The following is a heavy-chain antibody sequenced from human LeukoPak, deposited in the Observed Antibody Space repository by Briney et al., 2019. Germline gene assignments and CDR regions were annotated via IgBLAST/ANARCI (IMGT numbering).Heavy chain of an antibody. CDR2: ISSIGTTI. CDR3: ARDRGIFTRYYYAMDV. J-gene: IGHJ6*02. CDR1: GITFSSAE. V-gene: IGHV3-48*03. D-gene: IGHD2-15*01. Sequence: PGGSLRLSCVASGITFSSAEMNWVRQAPGKGLEWISYISSIGTTIHYPDSVKGRFTVSRDNGVHSLYLQMSSLRADDTAVYYCARDRGIFTRYYYAMDVWGQGTTVTVSS.